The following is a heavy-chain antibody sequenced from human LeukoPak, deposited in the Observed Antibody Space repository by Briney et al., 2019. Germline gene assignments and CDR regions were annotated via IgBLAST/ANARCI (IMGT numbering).Heavy chain of an antibody. J-gene: IGHJ4*02. CDR3: AKHGTYYDFWSGQYYFDY. CDR1: GFTFSSHA. Sequence: GGSQRLSCAASGFTFSSHAMSWVRQAPGKGLEWVSGISGSGDSTNYADSVKGRFTISRDNSRNTLYLQMNSLRAEDTAVYYCAKHGTYYDFWSGQYYFDYWGQGTLVTVSS. D-gene: IGHD3-3*01. CDR2: ISGSGDST. V-gene: IGHV3-23*01.